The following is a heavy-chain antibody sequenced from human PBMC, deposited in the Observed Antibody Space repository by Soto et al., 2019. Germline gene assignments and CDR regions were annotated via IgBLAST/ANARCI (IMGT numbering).Heavy chain of an antibody. CDR1: GFTFSSYA. CDR2: ISGSGGST. V-gene: IGHV3-23*01. Sequence: PGGSLRLSCAASGFTFSSYAMSWVRQAPGKGLEWVSAISGSGGSTYYADSVKGRFTISRDNSKNTLYLQMNSLRAEDTAVYYCAKVLPRTWRSTYYYDSSNYFDYWGQGTLVTVSS. D-gene: IGHD3-22*01. CDR3: AKVLPRTWRSTYYYDSSNYFDY. J-gene: IGHJ4*02.